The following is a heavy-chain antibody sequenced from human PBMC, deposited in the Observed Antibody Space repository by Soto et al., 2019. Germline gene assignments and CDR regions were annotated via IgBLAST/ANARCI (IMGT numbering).Heavy chain of an antibody. CDR1: GVSVSSNNAA. CDR3: ARDRGYGDYVPNWFDP. Sequence: PSQTLSLTCAISGVSVSSNNAAWNWIRQSPSRGLEWLGRTYYRSKWYNDYAVSVKSRLTINPDASKNQFSLHLNSVTPEDTAVYYCARDRGYGDYVPNWFDPWGQGTLVTVSS. CDR2: TYYRSKWYN. V-gene: IGHV6-1*01. J-gene: IGHJ5*02. D-gene: IGHD4-17*01.